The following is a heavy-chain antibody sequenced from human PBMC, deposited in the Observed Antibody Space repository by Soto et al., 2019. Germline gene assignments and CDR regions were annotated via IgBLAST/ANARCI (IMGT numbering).Heavy chain of an antibody. D-gene: IGHD5-12*01. J-gene: IGHJ4*02. V-gene: IGHV3-33*01. CDR2: IWYDGSNK. Sequence: GGSLRLSCAASGFTFSSCGMHWVRQAPGKGLEWVAVIWYDGSNKYYADSVKGRFTISRDNSKNTLYLQMNSLRAEDTAVYYCARDGDSGYDWGHFDYWGQGTLVTVSS. CDR1: GFTFSSCG. CDR3: ARDGDSGYDWGHFDY.